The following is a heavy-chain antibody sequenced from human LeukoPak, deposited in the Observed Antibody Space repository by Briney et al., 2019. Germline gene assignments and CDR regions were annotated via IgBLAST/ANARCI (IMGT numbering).Heavy chain of an antibody. Sequence: ASVKVSRKASGYTFTSYGISWVRQAAGQGLEWMGWISAYNGNTNYAQKLQGRVTMTTDTSTSTAYMELRSLRSDDTAVYYCARGADYYGSGSRDYGMDVWGKGTTVTVSS. CDR2: ISAYNGNT. CDR3: ARGADYYGSGSRDYGMDV. CDR1: GYTFTSYG. D-gene: IGHD3-10*01. V-gene: IGHV1-18*04. J-gene: IGHJ6*04.